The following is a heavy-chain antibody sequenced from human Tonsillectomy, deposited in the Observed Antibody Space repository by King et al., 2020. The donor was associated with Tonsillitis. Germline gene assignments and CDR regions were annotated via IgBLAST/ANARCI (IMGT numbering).Heavy chain of an antibody. J-gene: IGHJ3*01. CDR1: EFTFSEYW. V-gene: IGHV3-7*01. D-gene: IGHD3-22*01. CDR3: VGDRNYHDRRVYYDVLDV. CDR2: IKGDGSVK. Sequence: VQLVESGGGLVQPGGSLRLSCVASEFTFSEYWMTWIRQAPGEGLEWVANIKGDGSVKYYVDSVEGRFTISSDNADSSLFLRMNSLRAEDTAMYYCVGDRNYHDRRVYYDVLDVWGPGKMVTVSS.